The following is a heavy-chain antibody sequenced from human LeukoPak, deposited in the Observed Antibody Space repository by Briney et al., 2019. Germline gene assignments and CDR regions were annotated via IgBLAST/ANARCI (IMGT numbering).Heavy chain of an antibody. D-gene: IGHD3-22*01. CDR3: AKDSSIMMLVIITT. Sequence: GGSLRLSCAASGFTFSSYGINWVRQAPGKGLEWVSFIGTTSSYIYYADSVKGRFTISRENSKNTLYLQMNNLRAEDTAVYYCAKDSSIMMLVIITTWGQGTLVTVSS. V-gene: IGHV3-21*04. CDR2: IGTTSSYI. J-gene: IGHJ5*02. CDR1: GFTFSSYG.